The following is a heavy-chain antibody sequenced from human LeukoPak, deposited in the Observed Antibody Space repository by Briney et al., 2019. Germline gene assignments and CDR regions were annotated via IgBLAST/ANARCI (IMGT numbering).Heavy chain of an antibody. Sequence: SGGSLRLSCAASGFTFSSYGMHWVRQAPGKGLEWVAFIRYDGRNNNYADSVKGRFTISRDNSKNTLYLQMKSLRAEDTAVYYCAKDVYHSGSYPGHLDYWGQGTLVTVSS. J-gene: IGHJ4*02. CDR3: AKDVYHSGSYPGHLDY. CDR2: IRYDGRNN. CDR1: GFTFSSYG. D-gene: IGHD1-26*01. V-gene: IGHV3-30*02.